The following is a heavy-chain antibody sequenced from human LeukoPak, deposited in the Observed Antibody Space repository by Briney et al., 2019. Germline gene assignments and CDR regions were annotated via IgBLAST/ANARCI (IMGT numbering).Heavy chain of an antibody. Sequence: SETRSLTCTVSGGSFSSGGYYWSWIRQHPGKGLEWIGCIYYSGRTYYNPSLKSRVTISVDTSKNQFSLKLSSVTAADTAVYHCARVRDGDYGYIGFDPWGQGTLVTVSS. D-gene: IGHD4-17*01. CDR3: ARVRDGDYGYIGFDP. V-gene: IGHV4-31*03. CDR2: IYYSGRT. J-gene: IGHJ5*02. CDR1: GGSFSSGGYY.